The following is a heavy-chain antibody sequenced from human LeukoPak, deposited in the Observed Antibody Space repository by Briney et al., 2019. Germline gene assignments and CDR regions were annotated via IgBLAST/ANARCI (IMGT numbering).Heavy chain of an antibody. J-gene: IGHJ6*02. CDR3: ATGCSGGSCYSYFYGMDV. CDR2: FDSEDGET. CDR1: GYTLSDLS. Sequence: ASEKVSCKVSGYTLSDLSMHWGRHAPGKGLEWMGGFDSEDGETIYAQKFQGRVTMTEDTSTDTAYMELSSLRSEDTAVYYCATGCSGGSCYSYFYGMDVWGQGTTVTVSS. V-gene: IGHV1-24*01. D-gene: IGHD2-15*01.